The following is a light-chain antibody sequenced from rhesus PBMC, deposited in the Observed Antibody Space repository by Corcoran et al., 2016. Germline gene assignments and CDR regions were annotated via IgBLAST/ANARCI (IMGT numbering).Light chain of an antibody. Sequence: ETVMMQSPATLSLSPGERATLSCRASQSVGSSLAWYQQKPGQAPSLLIYYASSRATGIPDRFSGKGSGTECTLTISSLEPEDVGVYYCQKFNDWPYSFGQGTKVDIK. CDR2: YAS. V-gene: IGKV3-24*04. CDR1: QSVGSS. J-gene: IGKJ2*01. CDR3: QKFNDWPYS.